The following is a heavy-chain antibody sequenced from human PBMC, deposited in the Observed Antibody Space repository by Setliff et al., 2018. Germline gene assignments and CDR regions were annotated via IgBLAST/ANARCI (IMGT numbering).Heavy chain of an antibody. J-gene: IGHJ5*02. D-gene: IGHD3-3*01. CDR2: IYHSGST. Sequence: LSLTCAVSGYSISSGYYWGWIRQPPGKGLEWIGGIYHSGSTYYNPSLKSRVTISVDTSKNQFSLKLSSVTAADTAVYYCARGLVTIFGVVIMSPPWFDPWGQGTLVTVSS. CDR1: GYSISSGYY. V-gene: IGHV4-38-2*01. CDR3: ARGLVTIFGVVIMSPPWFDP.